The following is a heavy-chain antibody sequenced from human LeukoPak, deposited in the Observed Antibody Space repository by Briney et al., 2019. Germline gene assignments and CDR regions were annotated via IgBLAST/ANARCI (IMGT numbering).Heavy chain of an antibody. D-gene: IGHD1-1*01. CDR3: ARGWRVRRYYFDY. J-gene: IGHJ4*02. Sequence: PSETLSLTCAVYGGSFSGYYWSWIRQPPGKGLEWIGEINHSGSTNYNPSLKSRVTISVDTFKNQFSLKLSSVTAADTAVYYCARGWRVRRYYFDYWGQGTLVTVPS. V-gene: IGHV4-34*01. CDR1: GGSFSGYY. CDR2: INHSGST.